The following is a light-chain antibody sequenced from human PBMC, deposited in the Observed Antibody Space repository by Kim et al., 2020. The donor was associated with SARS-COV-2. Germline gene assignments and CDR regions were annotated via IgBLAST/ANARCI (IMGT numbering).Light chain of an antibody. V-gene: IGLV3-1*01. CDR3: QAWDSSTAV. J-gene: IGLJ3*02. Sequence: SGSARQTASITWSGDKLGDQYACWYQQKPGQSPVLVIYQDSKRPSGIPERFSGSNSGNTATLTISGTQAMDEADYYWQAWDSSTAVFGGGTQLTVL. CDR2: QDS. CDR1: KLGDQY.